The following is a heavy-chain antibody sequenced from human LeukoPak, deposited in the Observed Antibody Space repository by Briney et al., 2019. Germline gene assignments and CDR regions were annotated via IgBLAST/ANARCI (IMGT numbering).Heavy chain of an antibody. CDR1: GYNFNRYS. CDR3: ARVSDTSMVTPGFDS. Sequence: ASVTVSCKTSGYNFNRYSITWVRQAPGQGLEGMGWVSTSNGATNYAEKFQGRVTMTTETVTKTAYLDLRRLTSGATAMYFCARVSDTSMVTPGFDSWGQGTLVTVS. V-gene: IGHV1-18*01. J-gene: IGHJ4*02. CDR2: VSTSNGAT. D-gene: IGHD5-18*01.